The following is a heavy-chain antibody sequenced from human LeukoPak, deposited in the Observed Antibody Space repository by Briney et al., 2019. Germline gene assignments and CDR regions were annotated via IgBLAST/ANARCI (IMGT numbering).Heavy chain of an antibody. Sequence: PGRSLRLSCAASGFTFSSYAMHWVRQAPGKGLEWVAVISYDGSNKYYADSVKGRFTISRDNSKNTLYLQMNSLRAEDTAVYYCARDPVLDYWGRGTLVTVSS. V-gene: IGHV3-30-3*01. CDR3: ARDPVLDY. CDR1: GFTFSSYA. CDR2: ISYDGSNK. J-gene: IGHJ4*02.